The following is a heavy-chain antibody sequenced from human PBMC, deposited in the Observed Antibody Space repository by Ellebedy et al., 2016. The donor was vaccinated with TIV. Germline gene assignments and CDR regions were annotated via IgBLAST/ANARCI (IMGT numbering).Heavy chain of an antibody. CDR1: GGTFSSYA. CDR3: AIIAVAGART. D-gene: IGHD6-19*01. Sequence: AASVKVSCKASGGTFSSYAISWARQAPGQGLEWMGGIIPIFGSANYAQKFQGRVTITADESTSAAYMELSSLRSEDTAVYYCAIIAVAGARTWGQGTLVTVSS. CDR2: IIPIFGSA. V-gene: IGHV1-69*13. J-gene: IGHJ5*02.